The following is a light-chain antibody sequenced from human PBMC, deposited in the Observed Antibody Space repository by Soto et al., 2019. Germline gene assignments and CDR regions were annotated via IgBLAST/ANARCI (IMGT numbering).Light chain of an antibody. Sequence: EIVMTQSPDTLSVSPGERATLSCRASQSVSSNLAWYQQKPGQAPRLLIYGASTRATGIPARFSGSGSGTEFTLTISSLRSEDSAVYYCQQYNNWLWTFGQGTTVEIK. J-gene: IGKJ1*01. CDR1: QSVSSN. CDR3: QQYNNWLWT. CDR2: GAS. V-gene: IGKV3-15*01.